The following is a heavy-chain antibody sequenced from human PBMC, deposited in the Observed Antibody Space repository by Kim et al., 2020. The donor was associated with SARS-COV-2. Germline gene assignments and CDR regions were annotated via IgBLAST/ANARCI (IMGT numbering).Heavy chain of an antibody. CDR1: GYTFTRYS. D-gene: IGHD2-15*01. Sequence: ASVKVSCKATGYTFTRYSIHWVRQAPGQGFEWMGGLNPKGGNTGYAQKFQGRVTMTGDTSTDTAYMELTSLRSEDTAVYYCATQGYSTSSAF. J-gene: IGHJ3*01. V-gene: IGHV1-8*01. CDR2: LNPKGGNT. CDR3: ATQGYSTSSAF.